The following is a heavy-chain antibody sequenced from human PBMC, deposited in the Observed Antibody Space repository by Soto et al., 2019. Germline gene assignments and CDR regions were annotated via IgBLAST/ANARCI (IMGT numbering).Heavy chain of an antibody. J-gene: IGHJ4*02. CDR1: AGTLRSYA. Sequence: QVQLVQSGAEVKKPGSSVQVSCKASAGTLRSYAISWVRQAPGQGLEWMGGIIPICGRANYAQKFQGRVTSNADAFTSTGYMELSSLRSEDTAVYYCARDCGGDCSQHLPFDYWGQGTLVTVSS. D-gene: IGHD2-21*02. CDR2: IIPICGRA. CDR3: ARDCGGDCSQHLPFDY. V-gene: IGHV1-69*01.